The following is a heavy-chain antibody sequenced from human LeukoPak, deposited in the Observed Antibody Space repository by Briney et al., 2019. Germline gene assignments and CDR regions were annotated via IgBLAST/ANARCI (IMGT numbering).Heavy chain of an antibody. J-gene: IGHJ4*02. CDR1: GFTFSNYA. V-gene: IGHV3-23*01. CDR2: ISGGGETT. CDR3: ARDYADYVGYFFFDY. Sequence: GGSLRLSCSTSGFTFSNYAMGWVRQAPGKGLEWVSPISGGGETTYYADSAKGRFTISRDNSQNTLYLQMNSLRAEDTAVYYCARDYADYVGYFFFDYWGQGTLVTVSS. D-gene: IGHD4-17*01.